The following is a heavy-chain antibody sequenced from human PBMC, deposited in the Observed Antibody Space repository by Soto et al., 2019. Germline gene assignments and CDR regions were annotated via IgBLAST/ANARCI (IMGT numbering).Heavy chain of an antibody. V-gene: IGHV3-74*01. CDR2: INRDANDI. CDR1: RGAFGDYW. J-gene: IGHJ5*01. Sequence: EVQLVESGGGLVQPGGSLRLSCEASRGAFGDYWMHWVRQAPGKGLVWVSRINRDANDIIYADSVKGRFTASRDNAKNMVFLQMNSLRVEDTAVYYCSRDVPHIGFDSWGQGTLVTVSS. CDR3: SRDVPHIGFDS. D-gene: IGHD3-10*02.